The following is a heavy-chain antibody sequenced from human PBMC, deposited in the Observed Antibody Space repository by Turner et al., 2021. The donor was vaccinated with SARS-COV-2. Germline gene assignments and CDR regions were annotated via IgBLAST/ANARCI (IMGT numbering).Heavy chain of an antibody. J-gene: IGHJ4*02. CDR2: VKWNGGST. V-gene: IGHV3-20*01. D-gene: IGHD6-19*01. CDR3: AKSIGWYNYYFDY. Sequence: EVQLVESGGGVVRPGGSLRLACAASGFTFDDYGMSWVRQAPGKGLEWVSGVKWNGGSTGYADSVKGRFTISRDNAKNSLYLQMNSLRAEDTALYHCAKSIGWYNYYFDYWGQGTLVTVSS. CDR1: GFTFDDYG.